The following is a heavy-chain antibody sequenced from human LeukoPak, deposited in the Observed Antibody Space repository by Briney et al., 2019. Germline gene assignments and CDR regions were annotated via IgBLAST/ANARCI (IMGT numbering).Heavy chain of an antibody. Sequence: GGSLRLSCAASGFTFDDYAMHWVRQAPGKGLEWVSLISWDGGSTYYADSVKGRFTISRDNSKNSLYLQMNSLRAEDTALYYCAKDATRRYYGSGSSIDYWGQGTLVTVSS. CDR3: AKDATRRYYGSGSSIDY. CDR1: GFTFDDYA. CDR2: ISWDGGST. J-gene: IGHJ4*02. V-gene: IGHV3-43D*03. D-gene: IGHD3-10*01.